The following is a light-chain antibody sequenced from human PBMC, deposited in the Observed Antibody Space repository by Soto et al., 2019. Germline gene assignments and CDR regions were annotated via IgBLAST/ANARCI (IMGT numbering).Light chain of an antibody. Sequence: QSVLTQPPSVSGAPGQRVTISCTGSRSNIGAGYDVHWYQQLPGTAPKFLIYGNSNRPSGVPDRFSGSKSGTSASLAITGLQAEDEADYCCQSYDSSLSGSVFGGGTKVTVL. V-gene: IGLV1-40*01. CDR1: RSNIGAGYD. J-gene: IGLJ2*01. CDR3: QSYDSSLSGSV. CDR2: GNS.